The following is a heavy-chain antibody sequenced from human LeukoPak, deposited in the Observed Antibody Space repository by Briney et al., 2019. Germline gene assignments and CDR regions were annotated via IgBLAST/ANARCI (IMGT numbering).Heavy chain of an antibody. CDR2: IIPIFGTA. Sequence: ASVKDSCKASGGTFRCYAISWVRQAPGQGLEWMGGIIPIFGTANYAQKFQGRVTITTDESTSTAYMELSSLRSEDTAVYYCARDYYDSSGYLTNGYWGQGTLVTVSS. J-gene: IGHJ4*02. V-gene: IGHV1-69*05. CDR1: GGTFRCYA. D-gene: IGHD3-22*01. CDR3: ARDYYDSSGYLTNGY.